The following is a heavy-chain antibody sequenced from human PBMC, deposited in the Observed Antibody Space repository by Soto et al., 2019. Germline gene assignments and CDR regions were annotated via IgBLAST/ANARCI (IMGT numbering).Heavy chain of an antibody. D-gene: IGHD3-9*01. CDR1: GYTLTELS. CDR3: ETRQDGLRYFDWLLD. V-gene: IGHV1-24*01. CDR2: FDPEDGET. J-gene: IGHJ4*02. Sequence: ASVKVSCKVSGYTLTELSMHWVRQAPGKGLEWMGGFDPEDGETIYAQKFQGRVTMTEDTSTDTAYMALSSLRSEDTAVYYCETRQDGLRYFDWLLDWGQGTLVTVSS.